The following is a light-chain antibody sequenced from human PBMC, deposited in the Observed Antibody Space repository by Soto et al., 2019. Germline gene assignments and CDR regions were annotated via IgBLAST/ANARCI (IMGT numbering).Light chain of an antibody. CDR3: QKYGSSPWT. CDR2: GAS. J-gene: IGKJ1*01. CDR1: QSVSSSY. Sequence: EIVLTQSPGTLSLSPGERATLSCRASQSVSSSYLAWYQQKPGQAPRLLLYGASSRATGIPDRFSGSGSGPDFTLTISRLEPEDFAVYYCQKYGSSPWTFGQGTKVEIK. V-gene: IGKV3-20*01.